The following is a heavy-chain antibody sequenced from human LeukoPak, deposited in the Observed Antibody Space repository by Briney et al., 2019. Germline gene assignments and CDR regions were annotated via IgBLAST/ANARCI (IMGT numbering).Heavy chain of an antibody. V-gene: IGHV4-39*01. J-gene: IGHJ5*02. D-gene: IGHD3-10*01. CDR3: AIASRFGERMGFDP. CDR1: GGSISSDNYY. CDR2: IYYSGST. Sequence: PSETLSLTCTVSGGSISSDNYYWGWIRQPPGTGLEWIGSIYYSGSTYYNPSLKSRVTISVDTSKNQFSLKLSSVTAADTAVYYCAIASRFGERMGFDPWGQGTLVTVSP.